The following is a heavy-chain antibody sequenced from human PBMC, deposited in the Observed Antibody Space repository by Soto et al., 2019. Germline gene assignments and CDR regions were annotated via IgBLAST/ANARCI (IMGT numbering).Heavy chain of an antibody. D-gene: IGHD6-13*01. CDR1: GGSISSGNYY. CDR2: IHHSGNT. J-gene: IGHJ6*02. Sequence: QVQLQESGPGLVKPSQTLSLTCTVSGGSISSGNYYWSWIRQLPEKGLEWIGYIHHSGNTYYNPSLKSRVTISVDTSKNQFSLKLSSVTAADTAVYYCARDGTAAACVDVWGQGTTVIVSS. CDR3: ARDGTAAACVDV. V-gene: IGHV4-31*03.